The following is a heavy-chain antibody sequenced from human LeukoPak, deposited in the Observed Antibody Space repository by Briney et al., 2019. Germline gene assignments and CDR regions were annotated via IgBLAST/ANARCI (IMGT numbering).Heavy chain of an antibody. J-gene: IGHJ3*02. Sequence: PGRSLRLSCAASGFTFSTYGIHWVRVAPGKGLEWVAVISDDGTRKYYADSVQGRFTISRDNSKNTLNLQMNSLRAEDMAVYYCAREFSGYAFDIWGQGTMVTVSS. CDR3: AREFSGYAFDI. D-gene: IGHD5-12*01. CDR2: ISDDGTRK. CDR1: GFTFSTYG. V-gene: IGHV3-30*03.